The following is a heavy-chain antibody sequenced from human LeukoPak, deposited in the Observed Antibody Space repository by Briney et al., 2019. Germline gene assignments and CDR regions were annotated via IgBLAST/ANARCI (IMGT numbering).Heavy chain of an antibody. CDR1: GFTFSSYA. Sequence: GGSLRLSCAASGFTFSSYAMRWVRQAPGKGLEWVSAISCSGGNTYYADSVKGRFTISRDNSKNTLYLQMNSLRAEDTPVYYCAKDRVVVVAAAFDYWGQGTLVTVSS. CDR3: AKDRVVVVAAAFDY. D-gene: IGHD2-15*01. CDR2: ISCSGGNT. V-gene: IGHV3-23*01. J-gene: IGHJ4*02.